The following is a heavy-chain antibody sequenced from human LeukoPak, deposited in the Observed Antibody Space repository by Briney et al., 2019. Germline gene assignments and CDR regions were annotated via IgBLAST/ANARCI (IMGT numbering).Heavy chain of an antibody. CDR2: VSYRGST. V-gene: IGHV4-59*01. CDR3: ARPYSSNWYDAFHF. CDR1: GGPITGYY. D-gene: IGHD6-13*01. Sequence: PSEILSLTCTVFGGPITGYYRSWIRQPPGKGLEWIGYVSYRGSTNYTPSLKSRVTISVDTSKNQFSLKLSSVTAANTPVYYCARPYSSNWYDAFHFWGQGTKVTVSS. J-gene: IGHJ3*01.